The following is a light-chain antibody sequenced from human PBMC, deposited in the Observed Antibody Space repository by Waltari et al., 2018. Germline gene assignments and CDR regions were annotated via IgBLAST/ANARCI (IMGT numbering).Light chain of an antibody. V-gene: IGKV3-15*01. CDR1: QSVSSN. CDR2: GAS. J-gene: IGKJ1*01. Sequence: EIVMTQSPATPSVSPGERATLYCRARQSVSSNLAWYQQKPGQAPRLLFYGASTRASGIPARFSGSGSGTEFTLSISSLQSEDFAVYYCQQYKNGPRTFGQGTKVEIK. CDR3: QQYKNGPRT.